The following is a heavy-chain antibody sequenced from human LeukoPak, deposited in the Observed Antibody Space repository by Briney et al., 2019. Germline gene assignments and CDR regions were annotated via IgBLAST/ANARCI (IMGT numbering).Heavy chain of an antibody. CDR2: ISSSGSTI. CDR3: ARGGSYLSAFDI. Sequence: GGSLRLSCAASGFTFSSYEMNWVRQAPGPGLEWVSYISSSGSTIYYADSVKCRFTISRDNSKNTLYPQMDSLRAEDTAVYYCARGGSYLSAFDIWGQGTMVTVSS. J-gene: IGHJ3*02. D-gene: IGHD1-26*01. CDR1: GFTFSSYE. V-gene: IGHV3-48*03.